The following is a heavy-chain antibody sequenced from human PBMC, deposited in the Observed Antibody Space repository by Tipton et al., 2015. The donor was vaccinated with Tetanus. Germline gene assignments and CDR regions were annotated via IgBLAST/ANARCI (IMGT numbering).Heavy chain of an antibody. Sequence: QSGPEVKKPGASVKVSCKASGYTFTGYYMHWVRQAPGQGLEWMGWINPNSGGTNYAQKFQGRVTMTRDTSISTAYMELSNLRSDDTAVYYCARDGGFLSGFYAFDFWGQGTIVTVSS. D-gene: IGHD3-3*01. V-gene: IGHV1-2*02. CDR1: GYTFTGYY. J-gene: IGHJ3*01. CDR2: INPNSGGT. CDR3: ARDGGFLSGFYAFDF.